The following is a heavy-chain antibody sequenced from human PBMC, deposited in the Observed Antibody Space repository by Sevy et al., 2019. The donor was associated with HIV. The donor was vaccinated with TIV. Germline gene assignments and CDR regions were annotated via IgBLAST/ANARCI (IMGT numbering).Heavy chain of an antibody. Sequence: GGSLRLSCAASGFTFDSYAMHWVRQVAGKGLEWVSTIIGSGYATYYADSVKGRFIISRDTSRNTLYLQMNSLRVEDSAVYFCAKDRVTVFGVVVTFDSWGHGTLVTVSS. D-gene: IGHD3-3*01. CDR1: GFTFDSYA. V-gene: IGHV3-23*01. CDR3: AKDRVTVFGVVVTFDS. CDR2: IIGSGYAT. J-gene: IGHJ4*01.